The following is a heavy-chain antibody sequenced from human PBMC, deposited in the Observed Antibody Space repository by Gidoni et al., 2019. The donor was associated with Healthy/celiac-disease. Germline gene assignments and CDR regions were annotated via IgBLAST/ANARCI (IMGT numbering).Heavy chain of an antibody. Sequence: EVQLVESGGGLVKPGGSLRLSGAASGFTVSSYSMNWVRQAPGKGLEWVSSISSSSSYIYYADSVKGRFTISRDNAKNSLYLQMNSLRAEDTAVYYCARVRSIAARPPYFDYWGQGTLVTVSS. J-gene: IGHJ4*02. CDR3: ARVRSIAARPPYFDY. CDR2: ISSSSSYI. V-gene: IGHV3-21*01. CDR1: GFTVSSYS. D-gene: IGHD6-6*01.